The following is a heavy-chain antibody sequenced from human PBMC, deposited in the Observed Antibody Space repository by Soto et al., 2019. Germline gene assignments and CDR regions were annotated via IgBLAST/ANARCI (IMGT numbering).Heavy chain of an antibody. CDR2: IYYSGST. J-gene: IGHJ6*02. Sequence: SETLSLTCTVSGGSISSGDYYWSWIRQPPGKGLEWIGYIYYSGSTYYNPSLKSRVTISVDTSKNQFSLKLSSVTAADTAVYNCARDPGILGPDYGMDVWGQGTTVTVSS. CDR3: ARDPGILGPDYGMDV. CDR1: GGSISSGDYY. V-gene: IGHV4-30-4*01. D-gene: IGHD5-18*01.